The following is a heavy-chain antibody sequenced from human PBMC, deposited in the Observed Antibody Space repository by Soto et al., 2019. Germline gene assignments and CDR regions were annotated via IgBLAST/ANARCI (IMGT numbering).Heavy chain of an antibody. Sequence: VQLVESGGGVVQPGRSLRLSCAASGFTFSTYGMHWVRQAPGKGLEWVSSISTYSSYIYYADSVKGRFTISRDDAKNSLYLQMNNLRAEDTAVYYCARDTSDSSGYYRTAIDYWGQGTLVTVSS. J-gene: IGHJ4*02. CDR3: ARDTSDSSGYYRTAIDY. CDR1: GFTFSTYG. V-gene: IGHV3-21*01. CDR2: ISTYSSYI. D-gene: IGHD3-22*01.